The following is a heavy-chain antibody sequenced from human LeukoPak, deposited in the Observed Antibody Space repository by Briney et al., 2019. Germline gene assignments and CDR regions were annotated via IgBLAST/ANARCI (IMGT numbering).Heavy chain of an antibody. CDR3: AKDKWELRVAVGAFDI. CDR2: ISGSGGST. J-gene: IGHJ3*02. D-gene: IGHD1-26*01. V-gene: IGHV3-23*01. CDR1: GFTFSSYA. Sequence: GGSLRLSCAVSGFTFSSYAMSWVRQAPGKGLEWVSAISGSGGSTYYADSVKGRFTISRDNSKNTLYLQMNSLRAEDTAVYYCAKDKWELRVAVGAFDIWGQGTMVTVSS.